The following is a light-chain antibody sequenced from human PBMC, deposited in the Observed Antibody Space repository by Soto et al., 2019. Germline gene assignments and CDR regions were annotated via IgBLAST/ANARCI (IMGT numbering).Light chain of an antibody. J-gene: IGKJ3*01. CDR1: QDIRKY. V-gene: IGKV1-33*01. Sequence: DLQMTQSPSSLSASVGDRVTITCQASQDIRKYLSWYQQKPGKAPKLLIYDASYLETGVPSRFSGSGYGTDFTFTISSLQPEDIGTYYCQHYDHLPPFTFGPGTKVAIK. CDR2: DAS. CDR3: QHYDHLPPFT.